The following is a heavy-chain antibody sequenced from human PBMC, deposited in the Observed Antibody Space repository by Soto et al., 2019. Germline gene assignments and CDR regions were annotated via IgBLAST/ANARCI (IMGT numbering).Heavy chain of an antibody. CDR1: GYTFSSCD. J-gene: IGHJ4*02. V-gene: IGHV3-23*01. Sequence: WGSLRLSCAASGYTFSSCDLSWVRQAPGKGLEWVSAISGSGGTTYYADSVKGRFTISRDSSKNTAYLQMNSLRAEDTAVYYCAKVRGLVSPDNWGQGILVTVSS. D-gene: IGHD3-9*01. CDR3: AKVRGLVSPDN. CDR2: ISGSGGTT.